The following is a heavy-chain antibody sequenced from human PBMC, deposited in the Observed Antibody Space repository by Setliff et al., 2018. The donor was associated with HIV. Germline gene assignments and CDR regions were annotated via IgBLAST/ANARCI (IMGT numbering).Heavy chain of an antibody. CDR3: ARANSQWQAYYYYMDV. J-gene: IGHJ6*03. CDR2: ISAYNGNT. V-gene: IGHV1-18*01. D-gene: IGHD6-19*01. CDR1: GYTLTSYG. Sequence: ASVKVSCKASGYTLTSYGISWVRQAPGQGLEWMGWISAYNGNTNYAQKLQGRVTMTTDTSTSTAYMELRSLRSEDTAVYYCARANSQWQAYYYYMDVWGKGTTVTVSS.